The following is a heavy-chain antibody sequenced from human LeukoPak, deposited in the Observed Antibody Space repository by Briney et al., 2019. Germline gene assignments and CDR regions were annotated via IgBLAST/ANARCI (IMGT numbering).Heavy chain of an antibody. J-gene: IGHJ6*03. V-gene: IGHV4-59*01. CDR2: IYYSGST. CDR1: GGSISSYY. CDR3: ARGFWSGYSHYYYMDV. Sequence: SETLSLTCTVSGGSISSYYWSWIRQPPGKGLEWIGYIYYSGSTNYNPSLKSRVTISVDTSKNQFSLKLSSVTAADTAVYYCARGFWSGYSHYYYMDVWGKGTTVTVSS. D-gene: IGHD3-3*01.